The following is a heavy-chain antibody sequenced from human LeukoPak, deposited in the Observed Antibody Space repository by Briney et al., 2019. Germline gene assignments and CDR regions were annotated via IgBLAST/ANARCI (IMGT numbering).Heavy chain of an antibody. Sequence: SETLSLTCTVSGGSINSYYWSWIRQPPGKGLEWIAYIYYSGSTNYNPSLKSRVTISVDTSKNQFSLRLSSVTAADTAVYYCARHRDYGTGWYGFDYWGQGTLVTASS. D-gene: IGHD6-19*01. CDR2: IYYSGST. CDR3: ARHRDYGTGWYGFDY. CDR1: GGSINSYY. V-gene: IGHV4-59*08. J-gene: IGHJ4*02.